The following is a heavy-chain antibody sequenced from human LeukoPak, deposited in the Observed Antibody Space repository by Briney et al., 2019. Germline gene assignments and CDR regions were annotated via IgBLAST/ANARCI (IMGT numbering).Heavy chain of an antibody. CDR1: GYTFTGYY. Sequence: GASVKVSCKASGYTFTGYYMHWVRQAPGQGLEWMGWINPNSGGTNYAQKFQGRVTMTRDTSISTAYMELSRLRSDDTAVYYCARDYRRIAAAAGYWGQGTLVTVSS. CDR3: ARDYRRIAAAAGY. CDR2: INPNSGGT. D-gene: IGHD6-13*01. J-gene: IGHJ4*02. V-gene: IGHV1-2*02.